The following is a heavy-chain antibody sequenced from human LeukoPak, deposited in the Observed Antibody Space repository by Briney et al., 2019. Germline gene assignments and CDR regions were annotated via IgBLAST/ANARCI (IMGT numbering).Heavy chain of an antibody. Sequence: SETLSLTCTVSGGSISSGSYYWSWIRQPAGKGLEWIGRIYTSGSTNYNPSLKSRVTISVDTSKNQFSLKLNSVTAADTAVYYCARTVVPAASFDYWGQGTLVTVSS. D-gene: IGHD2-2*01. CDR2: IYTSGST. CDR3: ARTVVPAASFDY. J-gene: IGHJ4*02. V-gene: IGHV4-61*02. CDR1: GGSISSGSYY.